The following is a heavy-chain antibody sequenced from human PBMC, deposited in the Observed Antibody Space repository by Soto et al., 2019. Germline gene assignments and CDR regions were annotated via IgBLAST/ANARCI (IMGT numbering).Heavy chain of an antibody. D-gene: IGHD3-10*01. V-gene: IGHV4-31*03. Sequence: SETLSLTCTVSGGSISSGGYYWSWIRQHPGKGLEWLGYIYYSGSTYYNPSLKSRVTISVDTSKNQFSLKLSSVTAADTAVYYCARGGFMVRGVHYYYGMDVWGQGTTVTVSS. J-gene: IGHJ6*02. CDR2: IYYSGST. CDR3: ARGGFMVRGVHYYYGMDV. CDR1: GGSISSGGYY.